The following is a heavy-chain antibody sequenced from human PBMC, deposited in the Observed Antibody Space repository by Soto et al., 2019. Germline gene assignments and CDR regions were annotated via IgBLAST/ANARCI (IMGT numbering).Heavy chain of an antibody. CDR1: GGTFRNYA. CDR2: IIPIFGKA. J-gene: IGHJ4*02. CDR3: ARDLYINWYYPLDS. V-gene: IGHV1-69*13. D-gene: IGHD1-7*01. Sequence: ASVKVSCKASGGTFRNYAFSWVRQAPGQGLEWMGGIIPIFGKANYEQRFQGRLTITADESTSTAYMELNSLRSEDTAVYFCARDLYINWYYPLDSWGQGTLVTVSS.